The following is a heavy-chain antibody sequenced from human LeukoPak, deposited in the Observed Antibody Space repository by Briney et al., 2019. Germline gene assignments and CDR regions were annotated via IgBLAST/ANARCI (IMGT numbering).Heavy chain of an antibody. D-gene: IGHD4-11*01. CDR3: ARRGRDDYSNYQNYYYYYMDV. J-gene: IGHJ6*03. Sequence: SVKVSCKASGGTFSSYAISWVRQAPGQGLEWMGGIIPIFGTANYAQKFQGRVTITADKSTSTAYMELSSLRSEDTAVYYCARRGRDDYSNYQNYYYYYMDVWGKGTTVTVSS. CDR2: IIPIFGTA. V-gene: IGHV1-69*06. CDR1: GGTFSSYA.